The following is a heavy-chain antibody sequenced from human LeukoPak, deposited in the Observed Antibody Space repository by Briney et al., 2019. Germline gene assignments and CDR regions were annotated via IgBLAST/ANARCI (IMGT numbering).Heavy chain of an antibody. Sequence: PSETLSLTCTVSGGSVSSGSYYWSWIRQPPGTGLEWIGYVYYSGSTKSNLSLKSRVTISVDTSKNQFSLKLNSVTAADTAVYYCARDPYDSSGYYYNWGPGTLVTVSS. CDR2: VYYSGST. J-gene: IGHJ4*02. CDR3: ARDPYDSSGYYYN. V-gene: IGHV4-61*01. CDR1: GGSVSSGSYY. D-gene: IGHD3-22*01.